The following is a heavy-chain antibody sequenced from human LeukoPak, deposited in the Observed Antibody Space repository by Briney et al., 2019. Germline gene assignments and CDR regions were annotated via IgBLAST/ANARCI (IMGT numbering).Heavy chain of an antibody. CDR2: INHSGST. CDR1: GGSFSGYY. V-gene: IGHV4-34*01. Sequence: SETLSLTCAVYGGSFSGYYWSWIRQPPGKGLEWIGEINHSGSTNYNPSLKSRVTISVDTSKNQFSLKLTPVTAADTAVYYCARESGSGWYKDAFDIWGQGTMVTVSS. D-gene: IGHD6-19*01. CDR3: ARESGSGWYKDAFDI. J-gene: IGHJ3*02.